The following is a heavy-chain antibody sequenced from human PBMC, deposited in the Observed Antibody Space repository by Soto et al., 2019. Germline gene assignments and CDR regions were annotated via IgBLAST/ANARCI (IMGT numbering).Heavy chain of an antibody. Sequence: PGGSLRLSCAASGFTFSSYSMNWVRQAPGKGLEWVSSISSSSSYIYYADSVKGRFTISRDNAKNSLYLQMNSLRAEDTAVYYCASLFRAYCGGDCYSVPTYYYYGMDVWGQGTTVTVSS. CDR2: ISSSSSYI. V-gene: IGHV3-21*01. D-gene: IGHD2-21*02. CDR3: ASLFRAYCGGDCYSVPTYYYYGMDV. J-gene: IGHJ6*02. CDR1: GFTFSSYS.